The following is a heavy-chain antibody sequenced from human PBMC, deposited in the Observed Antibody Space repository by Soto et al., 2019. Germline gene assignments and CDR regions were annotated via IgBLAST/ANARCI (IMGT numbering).Heavy chain of an antibody. V-gene: IGHV3-9*01. J-gene: IGHJ6*02. Sequence: EVQLVESGGGLVQPGRSLRLSCAASGFNFDDYAMHWVRQAPGKGLEWVSSINWSSGRMGYEDSVKGRFTISRENAKNSLYLKMNSLRAEDTALYYCAKDIGSAAVGGYYYGMDVWGQGTTVTVSS. CDR1: GFNFDDYA. CDR2: INWSSGRM. CDR3: AKDIGSAAVGGYYYGMDV. D-gene: IGHD6-13*01.